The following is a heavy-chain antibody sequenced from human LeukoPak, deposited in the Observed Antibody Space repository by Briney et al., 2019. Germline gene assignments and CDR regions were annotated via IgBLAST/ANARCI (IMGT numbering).Heavy chain of an antibody. D-gene: IGHD5-24*01. CDR3: ARGQYTDGLSY. V-gene: IGHV3-7*03. Sequence: GGSLRLSCAASGFTFSTYWMTWVRQAPGKGLEWVAIIKPDGSEKYYVDSVKGRFTISRDNAENSPFLQMNGLRPEDTAVFYCARGQYTDGLSYWGQGTLVTVSS. J-gene: IGHJ4*02. CDR1: GFTFSTYW. CDR2: IKPDGSEK.